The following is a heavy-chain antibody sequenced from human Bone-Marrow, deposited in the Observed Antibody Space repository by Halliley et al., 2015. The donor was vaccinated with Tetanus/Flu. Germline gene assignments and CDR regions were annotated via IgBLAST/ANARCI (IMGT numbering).Heavy chain of an antibody. D-gene: IGHD4-17*01. V-gene: IGHV3-11*06. Sequence: ISSISAYTNYAASVKGRFTISRDNAKNSLYLQMNSLRAEDPALYYCATQGDGDYGAPDDVLDIWGQGTMVAVSS. J-gene: IGHJ3*02. CDR2: ISSISAYT. CDR3: ATQGDGDYGAPDDVLDI.